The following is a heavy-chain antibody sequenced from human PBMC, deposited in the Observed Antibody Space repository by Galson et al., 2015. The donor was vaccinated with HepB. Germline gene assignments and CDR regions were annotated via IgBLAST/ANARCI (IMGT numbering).Heavy chain of an antibody. CDR2: VMSGSGGA. Sequence: SLRLSCAASGFTFSGYGMIWVRQAPGKGLEWVSAVMSGSGGAFYADSVKGRFTISRDNSKNTLSLQMNSLGAEDTAVYYCAKCGVLSSGWCNYFDPWGQGTLVTVSS. CDR1: GFTFSGYG. V-gene: IGHV3-23*01. CDR3: AKCGVLSSGWCNYFDP. J-gene: IGHJ5*02. D-gene: IGHD6-19*01.